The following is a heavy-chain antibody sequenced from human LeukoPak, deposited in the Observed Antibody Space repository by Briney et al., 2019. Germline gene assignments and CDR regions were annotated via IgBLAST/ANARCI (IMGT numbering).Heavy chain of an antibody. Sequence: ASVKVSCKASGYTFTGYYMHWVRQAPGQGLEWMGWINPNSGGTKYTQKFQGRVTMTRDTSISTAYMELSRLRSDDTAVYYCAKGGGSSGRSYYFDYWGQGTLVTVSS. D-gene: IGHD6-19*01. V-gene: IGHV1-2*02. CDR1: GYTFTGYY. CDR3: AKGGGSSGRSYYFDY. CDR2: INPNSGGT. J-gene: IGHJ4*02.